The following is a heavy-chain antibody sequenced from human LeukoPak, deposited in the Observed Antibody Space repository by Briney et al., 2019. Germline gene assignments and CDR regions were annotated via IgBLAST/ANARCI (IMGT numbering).Heavy chain of an antibody. CDR1: GGSISSYY. V-gene: IGHV4-59*01. D-gene: IGHD3-22*01. CDR2: IYYSGST. Sequence: SETLSLTCTASGGSISSYYWSWIRQPPGKGLEWIGYIYYSGSTNYNPSLKSRVTISVDTSKNQFSLKVSSVTAADTAVYYCARVFHDSSGYPFDYWGQGTLVTVSS. J-gene: IGHJ4*02. CDR3: ARVFHDSSGYPFDY.